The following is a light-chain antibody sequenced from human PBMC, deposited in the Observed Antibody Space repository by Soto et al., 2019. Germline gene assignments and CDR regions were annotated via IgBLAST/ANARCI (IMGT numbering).Light chain of an antibody. CDR1: RSKIGKNS. J-gene: IGLJ3*02. CDR3: AVWDDTLHGWE. CDR2: NQS. V-gene: IGLV1-47*01. Sequence: QSVLTQPPSASGTPGQRVTISCSGSRSKIGKNSVYWFQQFPGTTPKLLIFNQSRRPSGVPERFSGSRSGTSASLAISGLRFEDEADYYCAVWDDTLHGWEFGGGTQLTVL.